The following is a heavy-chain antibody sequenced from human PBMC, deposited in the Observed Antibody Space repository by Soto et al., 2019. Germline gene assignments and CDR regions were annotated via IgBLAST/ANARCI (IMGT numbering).Heavy chain of an antibody. J-gene: IGHJ4*02. Sequence: PVWSMILSFATSGFTFHDYAMSWVRQAPGKGLEWVSAIAFTGSATYYADSVKGRFTISRDNSKNIVYLQMNSLRVDDTASYYCVKEVETVGLGDSGLWGQRSVLSVSS. D-gene: IGHD5-18*01. CDR1: GFTFHDYA. V-gene: IGHV3-23*01. CDR3: VKEVETVGLGDSGL. CDR2: IAFTGSAT.